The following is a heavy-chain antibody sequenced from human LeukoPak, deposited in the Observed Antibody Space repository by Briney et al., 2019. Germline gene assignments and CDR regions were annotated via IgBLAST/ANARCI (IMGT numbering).Heavy chain of an antibody. V-gene: IGHV1-8*01. D-gene: IGHD3-22*01. Sequence: ASVKVSCKASGYTFTSYDINWVRQATGQGLEWMGWMNPNSGNTGYAQKFQGRVTMTTDTSTSTAYMELRSLRSDDTAVYYCARGAFVDYYDSSGYQKYYFDYWGQGTLATVSS. CDR1: GYTFTSYD. CDR3: ARGAFVDYYDSSGYQKYYFDY. J-gene: IGHJ4*02. CDR2: MNPNSGNT.